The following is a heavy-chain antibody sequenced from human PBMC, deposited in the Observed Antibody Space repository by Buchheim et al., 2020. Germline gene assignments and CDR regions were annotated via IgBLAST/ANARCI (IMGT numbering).Heavy chain of an antibody. Sequence: QVQLQESGPRLVKPSQTLSLTCTVSGGSISSSSYYWSWIRQPAGKGLEWIGRIYVSGSTNYNPSLKSRVTISVDTSKNQFSLKLSSVTAADTAVYYCARGGRGFDWLFENDYYYYGMDVWGQGTT. CDR2: IYVSGST. CDR3: ARGGRGFDWLFENDYYYYGMDV. D-gene: IGHD3-9*01. J-gene: IGHJ6*02. CDR1: GGSISSSSYY. V-gene: IGHV4-61*02.